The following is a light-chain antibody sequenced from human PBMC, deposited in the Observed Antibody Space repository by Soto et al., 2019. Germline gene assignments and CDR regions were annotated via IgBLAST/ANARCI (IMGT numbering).Light chain of an antibody. CDR1: SGSIASNY. CDR2: EDN. V-gene: IGLV6-57*03. J-gene: IGLJ2*01. Sequence: LTQPHSVSESPGKTVTISCTRSSGSIASNYVQWYQQRPGSAPTTVIYEDNQRPSGVPDRFSGSIDSSSNSASLTISGLETEDEADYYCQSYDSSNPVVFGGGTKVTVL. CDR3: QSYDSSNPVV.